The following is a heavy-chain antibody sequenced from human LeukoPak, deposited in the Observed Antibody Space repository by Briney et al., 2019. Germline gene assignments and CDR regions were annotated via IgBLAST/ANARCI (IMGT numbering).Heavy chain of an antibody. CDR2: IKQDGSEK. V-gene: IGHV3-7*01. D-gene: IGHD1-20*01. Sequence: HPGGSLRLSCAASGFTFSRYWMSWVRQAPGKGLEWVANIKQDGSEKYYVDSVKGRSTISRDNAKNSLYLQMNSLRAEDTAVYYCARLLVYNSGGEAFDHWGQGTLVTVSS. CDR1: GFTFSRYW. J-gene: IGHJ4*02. CDR3: ARLLVYNSGGEAFDH.